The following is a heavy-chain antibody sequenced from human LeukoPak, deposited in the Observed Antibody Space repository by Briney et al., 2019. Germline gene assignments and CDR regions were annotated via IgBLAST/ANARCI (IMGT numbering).Heavy chain of an antibody. D-gene: IGHD2-15*01. CDR2: IPNSGAT. Sequence: PSETLSLTCTVSGGSLITSGSHWGWIRQPPGKGLEWIGNIPNSGATHYNPSLKSRLTISVDTSKNQVSLKMTSVTAADTAVYYCARGRVVAATLPPYYYYMDVWGKGTTVTVSS. CDR3: ARGRVVAATLPPYYYYMDV. V-gene: IGHV4-39*07. CDR1: GGSLITSGSH. J-gene: IGHJ6*03.